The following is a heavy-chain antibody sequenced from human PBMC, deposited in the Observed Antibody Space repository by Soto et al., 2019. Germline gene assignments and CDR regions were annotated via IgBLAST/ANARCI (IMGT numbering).Heavy chain of an antibody. Sequence: ASVKVSCKASGYTFTSYDINWVRQATGQGLEWMGWMNPNSGNTGYAQKFQGRVTMTRNTSISTAYMELSSLRSEDTAVYYCALTGTTGTWFDPWGQGTLVTVSS. J-gene: IGHJ5*02. V-gene: IGHV1-8*01. CDR3: ALTGTTGTWFDP. CDR2: MNPNSGNT. CDR1: GYTFTSYD. D-gene: IGHD1-7*01.